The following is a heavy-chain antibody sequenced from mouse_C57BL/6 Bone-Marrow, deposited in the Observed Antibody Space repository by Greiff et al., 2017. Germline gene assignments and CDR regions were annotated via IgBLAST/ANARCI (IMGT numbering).Heavy chain of an antibody. J-gene: IGHJ3*01. CDR3: ARDGDYYGTLFAY. CDR2: IYPGSGNT. Sequence: QVQLKQSGAELVRPGASVKLSCKASGYTFTDYYINWVKQRPGQGLEWIARIYPGSGNTYYNEKFKGKATLTAEKSSSTAYMQLSSLTSEDSAVYFCARDGDYYGTLFAYWGQGTLVTVSA. CDR1: GYTFTDYY. D-gene: IGHD1-1*01. V-gene: IGHV1-76*01.